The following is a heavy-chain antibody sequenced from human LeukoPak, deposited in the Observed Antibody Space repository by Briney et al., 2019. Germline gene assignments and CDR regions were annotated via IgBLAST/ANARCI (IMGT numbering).Heavy chain of an antibody. CDR3: ARGRGKSYSSSWYYWFDP. CDR2: INHSGST. CDR1: GGSFSGYY. Sequence: KPSETLSLTRAVYGGSFSGYYWSWIRQPPGKGLEWIGEINHSGSTNYNPSLKSRVTISVDTSKNQFSLKLSSVTAADTAVYYCARGRGKSYSSSWYYWFDPWGQGTLVTVSS. V-gene: IGHV4-34*01. D-gene: IGHD6-13*01. J-gene: IGHJ5*02.